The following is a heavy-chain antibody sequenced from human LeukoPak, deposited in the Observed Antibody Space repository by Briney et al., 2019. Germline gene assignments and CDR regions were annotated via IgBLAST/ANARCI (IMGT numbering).Heavy chain of an antibody. CDR1: GGSISSSSYY. CDR2: IYYSGST. Sequence: PSETLSLTCTVSGGSISSSSYYWGWIRQPPGKGLEWIGSIYYSGSTYYNPSLKSRVTISVDTFKNQFSLKLSSVTAAYTAVYYCARHMLHMGAWGQGTLVTVSS. V-gene: IGHV4-39*01. D-gene: IGHD2-21*01. CDR3: ARHMLHMGA. J-gene: IGHJ5*02.